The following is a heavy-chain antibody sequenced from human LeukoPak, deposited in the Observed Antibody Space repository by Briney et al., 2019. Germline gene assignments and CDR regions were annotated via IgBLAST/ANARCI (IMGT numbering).Heavy chain of an antibody. J-gene: IGHJ4*02. D-gene: IGHD5-18*01. CDR2: ISHSGST. Sequence: SETLSLTCAVYGGSFSDYFWSWIRQPPGKGLEWIGEISHSGSTTYNPSLRSRVTISGDTSKNQFSLQLNSVTPEDTAVYYCAREGVTYFDYWGQGTLVTVSS. CDR3: AREGVTYFDY. CDR1: GGSFSDYF. V-gene: IGHV4-34*01.